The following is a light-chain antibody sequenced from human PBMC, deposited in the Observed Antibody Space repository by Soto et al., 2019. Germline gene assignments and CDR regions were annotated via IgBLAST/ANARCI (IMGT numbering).Light chain of an antibody. CDR1: QTISSSY. CDR3: QQYGNLVWR. CDR2: DAS. V-gene: IGKV3D-20*01. Sequence: EIVLTHSPATLSLSPGERATLSCVSSQTISSSYLAWYQKKTGLATRLLIYDASSRATGIPDRFSGSGSGTDFTLTISRLEPEDFAVYYCQQYGNLVWRFAEGTKVDIK. J-gene: IGKJ1*01.